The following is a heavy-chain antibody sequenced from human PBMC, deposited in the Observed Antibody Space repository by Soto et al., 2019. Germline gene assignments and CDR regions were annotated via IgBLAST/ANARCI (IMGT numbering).Heavy chain of an antibody. CDR1: GYTFTSYF. CDR2: INPSGGST. V-gene: IGHV1-46*01. J-gene: IGHJ4*02. CDR3: ARDLGGWPDY. Sequence: ASVKVSCKASGYTFTSYFMHWVRQAPGQGLEWMGIINPSGGSTSYAQKFQGRVTITRDTSASTAYMELSSLRSEDTAVYYCARDLGGWPDYWGQGTLVTVSS. D-gene: IGHD2-15*01.